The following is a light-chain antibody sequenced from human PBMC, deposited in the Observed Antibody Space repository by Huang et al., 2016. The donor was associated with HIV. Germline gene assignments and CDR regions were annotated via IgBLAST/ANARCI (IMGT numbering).Light chain of an antibody. V-gene: IGKV3-15*01. CDR1: QSVSSN. J-gene: IGKJ1*01. Sequence: EIVMTQSPATLSVSPGERATLSCRASQSVSSNLAWYQQKPGQAPRLLIDGASTRATGVPARFSGRGSGREFTITISSLQAEDFAVYCCQQYDNWPWTFGQGTKVEIK. CDR2: GAS. CDR3: QQYDNWPWT.